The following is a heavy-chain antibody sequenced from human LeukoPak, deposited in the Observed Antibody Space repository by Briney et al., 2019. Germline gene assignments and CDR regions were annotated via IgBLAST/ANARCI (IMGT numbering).Heavy chain of an antibody. CDR3: ARVRYSSGWYSYAFAI. CDR1: GYTFTDHY. Sequence: SVKVSCKASGYTFTDHYIHWVRQAPGQGLEWMGCINPNSGGTNSAQKFQGRVTTPRDTSISTAYMELSSLRSEDTAVYYCARVRYSSGWYSYAFAISGHGTMVTVSS. D-gene: IGHD6-19*01. V-gene: IGHV1-2*02. J-gene: IGHJ3*02. CDR2: INPNSGGT.